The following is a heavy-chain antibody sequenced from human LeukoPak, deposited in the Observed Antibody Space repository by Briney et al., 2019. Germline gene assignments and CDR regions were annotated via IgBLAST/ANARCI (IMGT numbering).Heavy chain of an antibody. CDR1: GGSISSYF. J-gene: IGHJ3*02. CDR2: IFYNGST. Sequence: SETLSLTCTVSGGSISSYFWSWIRQPPGKGLEWIGYIFYNGSTNYNPSLKSRVTISVDTSKNQFSLKLSSVTAADTAVYYCASGEVDTAMVQTQNAFDIWGQRTMVTVSS. CDR3: ASGEVDTAMVQTQNAFDI. D-gene: IGHD5-18*01. V-gene: IGHV4-59*01.